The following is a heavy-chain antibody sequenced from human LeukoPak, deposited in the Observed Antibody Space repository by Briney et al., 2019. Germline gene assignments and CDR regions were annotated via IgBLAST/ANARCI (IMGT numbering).Heavy chain of an antibody. CDR3: AGDGWHGLFTY. D-gene: IGHD5-24*01. CDR2: ISSGSTYI. CDR1: EFTFSTHS. J-gene: IGHJ4*02. Sequence: PGGSLRLSCAASEFTFSTHSVNWVRQAPGKGLEWVSSISSGSTYIYYADSVKGRFTISRDNAKNSLYLQMNSLRAEDTAVYYCAGDGWHGLFTYWGQGTLVTVSS. V-gene: IGHV3-21*01.